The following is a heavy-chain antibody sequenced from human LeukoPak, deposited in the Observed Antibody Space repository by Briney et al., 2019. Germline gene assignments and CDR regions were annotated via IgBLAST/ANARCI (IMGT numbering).Heavy chain of an antibody. CDR1: GLTFSSHA. CDR3: ARDTYYDFWSGYLSNSEHAFDI. V-gene: IGHV3-23*01. CDR2: ISGNGAGT. Sequence: HSGGSLRLSCTPSGLTFSSHAMGWVRHAPGKGLEWVSCISGNGAGTYYRDYVKGRFTISRDNSKNTLYLQMNRLRAEDTAVYYCARDTYYDFWSGYLSNSEHAFDIWGQGTMVTVSS. D-gene: IGHD3-3*01. J-gene: IGHJ3*02.